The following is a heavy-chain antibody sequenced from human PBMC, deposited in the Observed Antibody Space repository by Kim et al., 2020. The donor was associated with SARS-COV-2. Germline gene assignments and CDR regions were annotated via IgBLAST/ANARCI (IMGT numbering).Heavy chain of an antibody. CDR2: IGGSGGTT. CDR1: GFTFSRFA. J-gene: IGHJ3*02. D-gene: IGHD6-19*01. Sequence: GGSLRLSCATSGFTFSRFATNWFRQAPGKGLEWVSAIGGSGGTTYYAESVKDRFTISRDNSKNTVFLQMRSLRVEDTAVYYCAKVGSGGYVGTDAFDIW. V-gene: IGHV3-23*01. CDR3: AKVGSGGYVGTDAFDI.